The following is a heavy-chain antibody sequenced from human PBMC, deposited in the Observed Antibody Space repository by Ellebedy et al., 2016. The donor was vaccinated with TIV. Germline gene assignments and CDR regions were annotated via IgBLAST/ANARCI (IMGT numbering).Heavy chain of an antibody. Sequence: GESLKISXKGSGYSFTGYWIGWVRQMPGKGLEWMGIIYPGDSDTRYSPSFQGQVTISADKSISTAYLQWSSLKASDTAMYYCARPSSNWGEVAIVAYWGQGTLVTVSS. J-gene: IGHJ4*02. D-gene: IGHD2-21*01. V-gene: IGHV5-51*01. CDR2: IYPGDSDT. CDR1: GYSFTGYW. CDR3: ARPSSNWGEVAIVAY.